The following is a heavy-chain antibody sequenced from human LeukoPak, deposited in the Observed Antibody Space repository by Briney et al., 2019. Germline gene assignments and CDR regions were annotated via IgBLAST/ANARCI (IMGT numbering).Heavy chain of an antibody. D-gene: IGHD2-21*02. CDR1: GYTFTSYY. Sequence: ASVKVSCKASGYTFTSYYMHWVRQAPGQGLEWMGIINPSGGSTSYVQKFQGRVTMTRDTSTSTVYMELSSLRSEDTAVYYCARDKGQGVVVTAYFDYWGQGTLVTVSS. J-gene: IGHJ4*02. CDR3: ARDKGQGVVVTAYFDY. CDR2: INPSGGST. V-gene: IGHV1-46*01.